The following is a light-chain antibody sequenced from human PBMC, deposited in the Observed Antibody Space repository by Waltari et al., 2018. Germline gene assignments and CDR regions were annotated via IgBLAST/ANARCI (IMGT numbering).Light chain of an antibody. J-gene: IGLJ2*01. CDR1: SGDVGGYKY. CDR3: SSYTSSSTLA. Sequence: QSALTQPASVSGSPGQSITISCTGTSGDVGGYKYVSWYQQHPGKAPKLMIYDVTNRPSWVSNRFSGSKSGNTASLTISGLQAEDEADYYCSSYTSSSTLAFGGGTKLTVL. CDR2: DVT. V-gene: IGLV2-14*03.